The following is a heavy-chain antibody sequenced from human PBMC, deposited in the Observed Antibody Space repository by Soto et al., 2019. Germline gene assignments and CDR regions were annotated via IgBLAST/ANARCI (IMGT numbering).Heavy chain of an antibody. D-gene: IGHD3-10*01. J-gene: IGHJ4*02. V-gene: IGHV3-30-3*02. Sequence: EGSLRLSCADSGFTLSSFAMHWVRQAPGKGLEWVATTSYDGLNTFYGESVRGRFSISRDTSKNTLFLQMDSLKPEDTAVYFCAKSSSGLRDYFDSWGRGTLFLVSS. CDR3: AKSSSGLRDYFDS. CDR1: GFTLSSFA. CDR2: TSYDGLNT.